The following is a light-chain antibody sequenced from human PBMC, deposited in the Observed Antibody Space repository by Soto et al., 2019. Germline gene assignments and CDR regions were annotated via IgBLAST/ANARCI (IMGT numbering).Light chain of an antibody. CDR1: SSDVGGYNF. V-gene: IGLV2-8*01. CDR2: EVS. Sequence: QSALTQPPSASGSLGQSVTISCTGTSSDVGGYNFVSWFQQRPGEAPKLLIYEVSNRPSGVPDRFSGSKSGNTAPLTVSGLQADEAADYYCCSFAGSGYVFGSGTKVTVL. CDR3: CSFAGSGYV. J-gene: IGLJ1*01.